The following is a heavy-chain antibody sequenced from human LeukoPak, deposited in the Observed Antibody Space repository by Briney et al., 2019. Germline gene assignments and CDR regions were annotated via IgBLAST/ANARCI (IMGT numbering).Heavy chain of an antibody. J-gene: IGHJ4*02. Sequence: ESLKISCKGSGYRFTSYWIGWVRQMPGKGLEGMGIIYPGYSYTRYSPSFQGQVTISADKSISTAYLQWSSLKASDTAMYYCARRVVGGYYDSSGYYDLYYFDYWGQGTLVTVSS. CDR2: IYPGYSYT. CDR3: ARRVVGGYYDSSGYYDLYYFDY. CDR1: GYRFTSYW. D-gene: IGHD3-22*01. V-gene: IGHV5-51*01.